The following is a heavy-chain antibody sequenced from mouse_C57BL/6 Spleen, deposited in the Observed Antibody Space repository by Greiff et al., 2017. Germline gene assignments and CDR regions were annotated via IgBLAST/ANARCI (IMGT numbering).Heavy chain of an antibody. CDR2: ISYSGST. Sequence: EVQLQESGPGMVKPSQSLSLTCTVTGYSITSGYDWHWIRHFPGNKLEWMGYISYSGSTNYNPSLKSRISITHDTSKNHFFLKLNSVTTEDTATXYWARSGSFSFYYAMDYWGQGTSVTVSS. CDR3: ARSGSFSFYYAMDY. D-gene: IGHD1-1*01. CDR1: GYSITSGYD. V-gene: IGHV3-1*01. J-gene: IGHJ4*01.